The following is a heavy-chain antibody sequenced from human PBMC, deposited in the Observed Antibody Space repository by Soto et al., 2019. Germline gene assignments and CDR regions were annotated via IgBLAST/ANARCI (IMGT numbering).Heavy chain of an antibody. CDR1: NYLFGAFG. V-gene: IGHV1-18*01. Sequence: QVQLVQSGAEVKNPGASVKVSCQASNYLFGAFGISWVRQAPGQGLEWMGWITPYNGNTHYAEKFQDRVTMTADKSTTTAYMEVRRLTSDDTAVYFCARICARRNDFDVWGQGTVVTVSS. CDR2: ITPYNGNT. CDR3: ARICARRNDFDV. J-gene: IGHJ3*01.